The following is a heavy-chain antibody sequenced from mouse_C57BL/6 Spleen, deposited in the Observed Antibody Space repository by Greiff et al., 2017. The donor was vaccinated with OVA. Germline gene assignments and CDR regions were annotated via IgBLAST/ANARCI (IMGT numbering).Heavy chain of an antibody. Sequence: VQLVESGPELVKPGASVKISCKASGYAFSSSWMNWVKQRPGKGLEWIGRIYPGDGDTNYNGKFKGKATLTADKSSSTAYMQLSSLTSEDSAVYFCARSLYYGSSGGYFDVWGTRTTVTVSS. CDR2: IYPGDGDT. D-gene: IGHD1-1*01. CDR1: GYAFSSSW. V-gene: IGHV1-82*01. J-gene: IGHJ1*03. CDR3: ARSLYYGSSGGYFDV.